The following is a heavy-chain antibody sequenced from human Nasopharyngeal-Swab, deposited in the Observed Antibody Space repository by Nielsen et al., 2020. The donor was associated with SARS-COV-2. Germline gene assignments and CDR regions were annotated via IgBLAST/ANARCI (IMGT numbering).Heavy chain of an antibody. D-gene: IGHD5-12*01. V-gene: IGHV3-11*06. CDR1: GFTFSDYY. Sequence: GESLKISCAASGFTFSDYYMSWIRQAPGKGLEWVSYISSSSSYTNYADSVKGRFTISRDNAKNSLYLQMNSLRAEDTAVYYCASNSGYDLFLDYWGQGTLVTVSS. CDR2: ISSSSSYT. CDR3: ASNSGYDLFLDY. J-gene: IGHJ4*02.